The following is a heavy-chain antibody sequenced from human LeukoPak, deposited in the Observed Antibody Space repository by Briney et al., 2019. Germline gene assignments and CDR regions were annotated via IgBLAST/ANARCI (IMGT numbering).Heavy chain of an antibody. CDR1: GFTFSSYS. Sequence: GGSLRLSCAASGFTFSSYSMNWVRQAPGKGLEWVSSISSSSSYIYCADSVKGRFTISRDNAKNSLYLQMNSLRAEDTAVYYCARGSEWELLSCDYWGQGTLVTVSS. CDR3: ARGSEWELLSCDY. V-gene: IGHV3-21*06. J-gene: IGHJ4*02. CDR2: ISSSSSYI. D-gene: IGHD1-26*01.